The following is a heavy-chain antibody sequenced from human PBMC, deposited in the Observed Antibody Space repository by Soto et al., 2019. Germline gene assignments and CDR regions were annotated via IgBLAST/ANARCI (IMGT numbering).Heavy chain of an antibody. Sequence: SETLSLTCSVSGASISTSSDFWGWIRQAPGKGLEWIGNVYQSGTTRLNPSLKSRVSIFVDRSKNQFSLELNSASAADRAVYYCARQPESTSYFDYWGQGILVTVSS. D-gene: IGHD2-2*01. V-gene: IGHV4-39*01. CDR2: VYQSGTT. CDR1: GASISTSSDF. CDR3: ARQPESTSYFDY. J-gene: IGHJ4*02.